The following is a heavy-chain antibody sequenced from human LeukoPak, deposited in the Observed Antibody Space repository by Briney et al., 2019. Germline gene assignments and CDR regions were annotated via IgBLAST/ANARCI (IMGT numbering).Heavy chain of an antibody. CDR3: AVLPGYSSDWYEVNY. J-gene: IGHJ4*02. Sequence: PGGSLRLSCAVSGFTFSIYAMSWVRQTPREGLEWGSGISGSGGSTYYADSVKGRFTISRGNSRNTLYLQMNSPRAEDTAVYYCAVLPGYSSDWYEVNYWGQGTLVTVSS. V-gene: IGHV3-23*01. CDR1: GFTFSIYA. D-gene: IGHD6-13*01. CDR2: ISGSGGST.